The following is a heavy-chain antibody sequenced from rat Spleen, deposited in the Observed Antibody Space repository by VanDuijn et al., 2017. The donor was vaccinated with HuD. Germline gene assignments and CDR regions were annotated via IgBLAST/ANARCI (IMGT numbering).Heavy chain of an antibody. D-gene: IGHD5-1*01. V-gene: IGHV3-1*01. CDR3: ARGELSWFAY. CDR2: ISYSGST. CDR1: GYSITSNY. J-gene: IGHJ2*01. Sequence: EVQLQESGPGLVKPSQSLSLTCSVTGYSITSNYWGWIRKFPGNKMEWMGYISYSGSTSYNPSLKSRISITRDTSKNQFFLQLNSVTTEDTATYYCARGELSWFAYWGQGVMVTVSS.